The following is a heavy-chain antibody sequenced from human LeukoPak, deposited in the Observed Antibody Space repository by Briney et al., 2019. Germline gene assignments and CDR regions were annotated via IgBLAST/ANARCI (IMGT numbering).Heavy chain of an antibody. D-gene: IGHD6-13*01. CDR2: IYYSGST. CDR3: ARAPGYSTSWYFPLFDY. CDR1: GGSISSSSYY. Sequence: SETLSLTCTVSGGSISSSSYYWGWIRQPPGKGLEWIGSIYYSGSTYYNPSLKSRVTISVDTSKNQFSLKLSSVTAADTAVYYCARAPGYSTSWYFPLFDYWGQGTLVTVSS. J-gene: IGHJ4*02. V-gene: IGHV4-39*07.